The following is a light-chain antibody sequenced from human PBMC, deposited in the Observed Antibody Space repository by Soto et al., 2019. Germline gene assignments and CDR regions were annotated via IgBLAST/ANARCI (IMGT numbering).Light chain of an antibody. Sequence: IQLTRSPSSLSASVGDRVTVTCRASQSINIYLNWYQQKPGKAPTLLIYGASTFQSGVPSRFSGGGSRTDFTLTISSLQTEDFATYYCQQSYRSPYTFGQGTKLEI. CDR2: GAS. J-gene: IGKJ2*01. V-gene: IGKV1-39*01. CDR1: QSINIY. CDR3: QQSYRSPYT.